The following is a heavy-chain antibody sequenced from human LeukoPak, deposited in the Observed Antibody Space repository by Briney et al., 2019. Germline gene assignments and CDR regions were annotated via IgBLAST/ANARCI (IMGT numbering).Heavy chain of an antibody. CDR2: INGDGSRT. D-gene: IGHD3-10*01. CDR3: ARSGGDAFDI. CDR1: GFTFSSYW. J-gene: IGHJ3*02. V-gene: IGHV3-74*01. Sequence: GGSLRLSCAASGFTFSSYWMHWVRQAPGKGLVWVSRINGDGSRTSYADSVKGRFTISGDNAKNTLYLQMKSLRAEDTAVYYCARSGGDAFDIWGQGTMVIVSS.